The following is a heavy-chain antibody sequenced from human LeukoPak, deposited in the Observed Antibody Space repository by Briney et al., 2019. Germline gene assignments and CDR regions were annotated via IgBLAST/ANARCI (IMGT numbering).Heavy chain of an antibody. CDR1: GFTFSSYA. CDR2: ISYDGSNK. V-gene: IGHV3-30-3*01. D-gene: IGHD3-3*01. Sequence: GGSLRLSCAASGFTFSSYAMHWVRQAPGKGLEWVAVISYDGSNKYYADSVKGRFTISRDNSKNTLYLQMNSLRAEDTAVYYCARAHRLRFLEWLLLGVGLDYWGQGTLVTVSS. J-gene: IGHJ4*02. CDR3: ARAHRLRFLEWLLLGVGLDY.